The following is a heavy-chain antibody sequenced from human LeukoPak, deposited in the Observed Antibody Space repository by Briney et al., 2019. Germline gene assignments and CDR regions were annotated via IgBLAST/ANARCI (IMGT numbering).Heavy chain of an antibody. CDR2: IYYSGST. Sequence: SETLSLTCTVSGGSISSGDYYWSWIRQPPGKGLEWIGYIYYSGSTYYNPSLKSRVTISVDTSKNQFSLKLSTVTAADTAVYYCARLYSSGWYPDDGDYWGQGTLVTVSS. CDR3: ARLYSSGWYPDDGDY. CDR1: GGSISSGDYY. J-gene: IGHJ4*02. D-gene: IGHD6-19*01. V-gene: IGHV4-30-4*08.